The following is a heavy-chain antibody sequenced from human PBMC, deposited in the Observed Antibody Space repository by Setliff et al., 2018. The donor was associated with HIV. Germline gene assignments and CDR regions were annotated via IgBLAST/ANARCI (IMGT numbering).Heavy chain of an antibody. CDR3: ARRTIWGDAFDI. CDR1: GYSISSGFY. D-gene: IGHD3-3*01. V-gene: IGHV4-38-2*02. J-gene: IGHJ3*02. CDR2: VFHSGNT. Sequence: PSETLSLTCTVCGYSISSGFYWGWIRQPPGKGREWIGNVFHSGNTDYNPSLKSPITMSVETSENQFSLRLTSVTAADNAVYYCARRTIWGDAFDIWGQGTMVTVSS.